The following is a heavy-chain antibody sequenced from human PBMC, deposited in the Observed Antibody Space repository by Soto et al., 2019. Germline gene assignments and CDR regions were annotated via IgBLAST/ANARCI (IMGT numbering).Heavy chain of an antibody. Sequence: GGSLRLSCAASVFPFSSYSANWVRQAPGKGLEWVSYISSSSSTIYYADSVKGRFTISRDNAKNSLYLQMNSLRDEDTAVYYCARDGGYSYVDAFDIWGQGTMVTVSS. D-gene: IGHD5-18*01. V-gene: IGHV3-48*02. J-gene: IGHJ3*02. CDR2: ISSSSSTI. CDR1: VFPFSSYS. CDR3: ARDGGYSYVDAFDI.